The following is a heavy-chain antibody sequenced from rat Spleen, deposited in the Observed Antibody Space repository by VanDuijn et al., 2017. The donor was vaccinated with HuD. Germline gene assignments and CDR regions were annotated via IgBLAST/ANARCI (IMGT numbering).Heavy chain of an antibody. D-gene: IGHD1-4*01. CDR2: INTDGSST. J-gene: IGHJ2*01. CDR1: GFIFSNHW. V-gene: IGHV5-58*01. CDR3: ARPNYPGFNYFDY. Sequence: EVQLVETGGGLVQPGRSLKVSCVASGFIFSNHWMYWIRQAPGKGLEWISSINTDGSSTYYRDSVKGRFTISRDNTKSTLYLQIDSLRSEDTATYYCARPNYPGFNYFDYWGQGVMVTVSS.